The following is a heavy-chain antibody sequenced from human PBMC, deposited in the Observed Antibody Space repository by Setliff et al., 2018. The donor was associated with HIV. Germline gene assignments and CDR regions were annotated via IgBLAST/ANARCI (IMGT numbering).Heavy chain of an antibody. J-gene: IGHJ3*02. Sequence: SVKVSCKASGGTFRSYAISWVRQAPGQGLEWLGGIIPIFETTNYAQKFQGRVTITADKSTSTIYMELSSLRSDDTAVYYCARGQGVHFWVNDAVDIWGQGTMVTVSS. CDR1: GGTFRSYA. V-gene: IGHV1-69*06. D-gene: IGHD3-10*01. CDR3: ARGQGVHFWVNDAVDI. CDR2: IIPIFETT.